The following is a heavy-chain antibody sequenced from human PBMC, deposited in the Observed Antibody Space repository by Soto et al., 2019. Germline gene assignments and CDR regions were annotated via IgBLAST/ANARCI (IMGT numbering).Heavy chain of an antibody. Sequence: GESLKISCKGSGYSFTSYWISWVRQMPGKGLEWMGRIDPSDSYTNYSPSFQGHVTISADKSISTAYLQWSSLKASDTAMYYCERDLHYDFWSGYYKYYYYYGMDVWGQGTTVTVSS. J-gene: IGHJ6*02. D-gene: IGHD3-3*01. CDR2: IDPSDSYT. CDR3: ERDLHYDFWSGYYKYYYYYGMDV. V-gene: IGHV5-10-1*01. CDR1: GYSFTSYW.